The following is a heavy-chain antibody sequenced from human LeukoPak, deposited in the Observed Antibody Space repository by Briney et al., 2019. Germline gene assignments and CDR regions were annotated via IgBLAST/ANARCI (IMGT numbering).Heavy chain of an antibody. V-gene: IGHV3-23*01. CDR3: AKDLGLVSSGYDY. D-gene: IGHD5-12*01. CDR1: GFTFSSYA. CDR2: ISGSGDT. Sequence: GGSLRLSCAASGFTFSSYAMSWVRQAPGKGLEWVSAISGSGDTHYADSVKGRFTISRDNSKNTLYLQMNSLRAEDTAVYYCAKDLGLVSSGYDYWGQGTLVTVSS. J-gene: IGHJ4*02.